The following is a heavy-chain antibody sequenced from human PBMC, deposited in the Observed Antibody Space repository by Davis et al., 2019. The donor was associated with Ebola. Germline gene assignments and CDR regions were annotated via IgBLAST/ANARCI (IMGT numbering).Heavy chain of an antibody. CDR2: INPSGIT. CDR1: SGSF. J-gene: IGHJ5*02. D-gene: IGHD4-17*01. Sequence: MPSETLSLTCAVSSGSFWSWIRQPPGKGLAWIGEINPSGITNYNSSLKSRVTISGDTSKKQFSLKLTSVTAAGTAVYYCARGHGAGFVAWGQGTLVTVSS. V-gene: IGHV4-34*01. CDR3: ARGHGAGFVA.